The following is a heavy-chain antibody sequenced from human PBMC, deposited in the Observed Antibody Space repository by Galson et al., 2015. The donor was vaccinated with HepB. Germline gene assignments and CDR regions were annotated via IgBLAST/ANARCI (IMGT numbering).Heavy chain of an antibody. D-gene: IGHD6-19*01. Sequence: QSGAEVKKPGESLKISCMGSRYNFTNYWIAWVRQVPGKGLEWMGIIYPGTSDTRISPSFRGQVTISADKSITTAYLQWSSLKASDTAMYYCARRRLYSSAPDHWGQGTLVTVSS. CDR3: ARRRLYSSAPDH. J-gene: IGHJ4*02. V-gene: IGHV5-51*03. CDR2: IYPGTSDT. CDR1: RYNFTNYW.